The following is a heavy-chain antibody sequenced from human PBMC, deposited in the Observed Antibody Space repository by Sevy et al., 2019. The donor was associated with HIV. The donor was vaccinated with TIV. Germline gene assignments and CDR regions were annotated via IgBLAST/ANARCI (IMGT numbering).Heavy chain of an antibody. V-gene: IGHV3-7*01. CDR3: ARDRWAKYPEDGFDI. Sequence: GGSLRLSCAASGISFSNYWMSWVRQAPGKGLEWVANINQEGSEKKFVGSVKGRFTISRDNAKNSVYLQMNSLTAEDTAVYDCARDRWAKYPEDGFDIWGQGTMVTVSS. J-gene: IGHJ3*02. CDR2: INQEGSEK. CDR1: GISFSNYW.